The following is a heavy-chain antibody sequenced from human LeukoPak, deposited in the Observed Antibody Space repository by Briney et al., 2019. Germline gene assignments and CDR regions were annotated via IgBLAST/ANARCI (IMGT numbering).Heavy chain of an antibody. CDR1: GGSISSSSYY. CDR2: IYYSGST. CDR3: ARAGGRSWFDP. J-gene: IGHJ5*02. Sequence: LPETLSLTCTVSGGSISSSSYYWGWIRQPPGKGLEWIGSIYYSGSTYYNPSRKSRVTISVDTSKNQFSLKLSSVTAADTAVYYCARAGGRSWFDPWGQGTLVTVSS. V-gene: IGHV4-39*07.